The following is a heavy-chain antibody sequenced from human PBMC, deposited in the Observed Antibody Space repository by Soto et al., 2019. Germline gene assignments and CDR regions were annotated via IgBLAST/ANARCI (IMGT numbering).Heavy chain of an antibody. J-gene: IGHJ6*02. CDR1: GGTFSSYA. CDR2: FNPIFETA. D-gene: IGHD3-10*01. V-gene: IGHV1-69*01. Sequence: QVQLVQSGAEVKKPGSSVKVSCKASGGTFSSYAISWVRQAPGQGLEWMGGFNPIFETANYAQKFQGRVTIPADESTTTAYMELSSLRSEDTAVYYCTRGITLIRGVIPPGYYYGMDVWGQGTTVAVSS. CDR3: TRGITLIRGVIPPGYYYGMDV.